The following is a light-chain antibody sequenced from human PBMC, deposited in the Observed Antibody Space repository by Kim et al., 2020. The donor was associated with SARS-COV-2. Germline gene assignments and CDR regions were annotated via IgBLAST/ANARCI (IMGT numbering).Light chain of an antibody. Sequence: SQGQTARITCSGDALPKQYAYWYQQKPGQAPVLVIYKDSERHSGIPERFSGSSSGTTVTLTISGVQAEDEADYYCQSADSSGTYLVFGGGTQLTVL. V-gene: IGLV3-25*03. J-gene: IGLJ3*02. CDR2: KDS. CDR3: QSADSSGTYLV. CDR1: ALPKQY.